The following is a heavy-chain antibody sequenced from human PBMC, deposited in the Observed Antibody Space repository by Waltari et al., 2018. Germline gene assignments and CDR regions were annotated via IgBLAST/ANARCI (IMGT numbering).Heavy chain of an antibody. D-gene: IGHD6-13*01. CDR2: IYTSGST. Sequence: QVQLQESGPGLVKPSQTLSLTCTVSGGSISSGSYYWSWIRQPAGKGLEWIGRIYTSGSTNYNPSLKSRVTISVDTSKNQFSLKLSSVTAADTAVYYCARAPLLLMYSSSWAPLGMDVWGQGTTVTVSS. CDR1: GGSISSGSYY. CDR3: ARAPLLLMYSSSWAPLGMDV. J-gene: IGHJ6*02. V-gene: IGHV4-61*02.